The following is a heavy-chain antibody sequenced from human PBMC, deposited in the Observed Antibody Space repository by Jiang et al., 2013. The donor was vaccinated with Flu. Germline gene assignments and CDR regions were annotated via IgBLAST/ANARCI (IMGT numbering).Heavy chain of an antibody. V-gene: IGHV1-2*06. CDR2: XNPNQWWH. CDR3: ARAHYYDSTAYYYDY. J-gene: IGHJ4*02. D-gene: IGHD3-22*01. Sequence: EWMGRXNPNQWWHKLCAEVQDRVALTRDTSTSTAYMELSRLKSDDSAVYYCARAHYYDSTAYYYDYWGQGTLVTVSS.